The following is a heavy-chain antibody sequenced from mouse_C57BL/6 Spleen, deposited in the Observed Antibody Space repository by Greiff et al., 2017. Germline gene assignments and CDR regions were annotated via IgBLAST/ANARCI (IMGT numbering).Heavy chain of an antibody. CDR1: GFTISDYG. V-gene: IGHV5-17*01. Sequence: EVMLVESGGGLVKPGGSLKLSCAASGFTISDYGMHWVRQAPEKGLVGVAYISSGISTIYYADTVKGRFTISRDNAKNTLFLQMTSLRSEDTAMYYCARDYGSPFDYWGQGTTLTVSS. CDR2: ISSGISTI. CDR3: ARDYGSPFDY. J-gene: IGHJ2*01. D-gene: IGHD1-1*01.